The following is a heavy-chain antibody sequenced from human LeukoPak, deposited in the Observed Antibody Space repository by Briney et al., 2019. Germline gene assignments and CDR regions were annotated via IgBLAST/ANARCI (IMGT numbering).Heavy chain of an antibody. CDR3: AGGPYYDSSGYLPNYCGMDV. Sequence: GGSLRLSCAASGFTFSSYAMHWVRQAPGKGLEWVAIISYDGTNKYYADSVKGRITVSRDNSKNTLYLQMNSLRAEDTAVYYCAGGPYYDSSGYLPNYCGMDVWGQGTTVAVSS. V-gene: IGHV3-30*04. CDR1: GFTFSSYA. CDR2: ISYDGTNK. D-gene: IGHD3-22*01. J-gene: IGHJ6*02.